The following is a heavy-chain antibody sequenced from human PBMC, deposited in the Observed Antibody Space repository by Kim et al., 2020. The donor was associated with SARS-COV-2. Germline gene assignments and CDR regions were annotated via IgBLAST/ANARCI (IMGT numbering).Heavy chain of an antibody. V-gene: IGHV4-34*01. CDR1: GGSFSGYY. CDR3: ARGQWLATGKFDP. D-gene: IGHD6-19*01. J-gene: IGHJ5*02. Sequence: SETLSLTCAVYGGSFSGYYWSWIRQPPGKGLEWIGEINHSGSTNYNPSLKSRVTISVDTSKNQFSLKLSSVTAADTAVYYCARGQWLATGKFDPWGQGTLVTVSS. CDR2: INHSGST.